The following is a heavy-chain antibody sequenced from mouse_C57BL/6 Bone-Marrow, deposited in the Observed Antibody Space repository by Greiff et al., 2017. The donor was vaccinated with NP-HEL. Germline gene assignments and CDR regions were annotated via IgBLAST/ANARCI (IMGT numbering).Heavy chain of an antibody. CDR1: GYTFTSYW. Sequence: VQLQQPGAELVRPGSSVKLSCKASGYTFTSYWMHWVKQRPIQGLEWIGNIDPSDSETHYNQKFKDKATLTVDKSSSTAYMQLSSLTSEDSAVYYCARGNYGSSPFDYWGQGTTLTVSS. CDR3: ARGNYGSSPFDY. CDR2: IDPSDSET. V-gene: IGHV1-52*01. J-gene: IGHJ2*01. D-gene: IGHD1-1*01.